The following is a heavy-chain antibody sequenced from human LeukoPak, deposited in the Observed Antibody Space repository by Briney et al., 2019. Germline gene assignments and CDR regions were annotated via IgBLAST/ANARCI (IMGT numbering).Heavy chain of an antibody. J-gene: IGHJ5*02. Sequence: ASVKVSCKASGDTFTSYDINWVRQATGQGLEWMGWMNPNSGNTGYAQKFQGRVTMTRNTSISTAYMELSSLRSEDTAVYYCARGLYDILTGYFNIGIPNWFDPWGQGTLVTVSS. CDR2: MNPNSGNT. CDR1: GDTFTSYD. CDR3: ARGLYDILTGYFNIGIPNWFDP. D-gene: IGHD3-9*01. V-gene: IGHV1-8*01.